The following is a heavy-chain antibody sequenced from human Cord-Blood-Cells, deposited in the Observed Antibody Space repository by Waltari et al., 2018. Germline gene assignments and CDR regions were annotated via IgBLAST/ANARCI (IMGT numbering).Heavy chain of an antibody. CDR3: ARVAIGRGSSAFDI. D-gene: IGHD3-16*01. J-gene: IGHJ3*02. V-gene: IGHV4-30-4*08. CDR1: GGSISSGDYY. Sequence: QVQLQESGPGLVKPSQTLSLTCTVSGGSISSGDYYWSWIRQPPGKGLEWFGYIYYSGSTDYNPSLKSRVTISVDTSKNQFSLKLSSVTAADMAVYYCARVAIGRGSSAFDIWGQGTMVTVSS. CDR2: IYYSGST.